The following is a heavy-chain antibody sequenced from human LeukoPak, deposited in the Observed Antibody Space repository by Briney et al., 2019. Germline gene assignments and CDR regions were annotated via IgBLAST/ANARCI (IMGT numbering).Heavy chain of an antibody. V-gene: IGHV6-1*01. Sequence: SQTLSLTCAISGDSVSSKSAAWNWIRQSPSRGLEWLGRTYYRSKWYNDYAVSVKSRITINPDTSKNQFSLQLSSVTPEDTAVYFCARTTLTTFVNWFDPWGQGTLVTVSS. J-gene: IGHJ5*02. D-gene: IGHD1-1*01. CDR2: TYYRSKWYN. CDR3: ARTTLTTFVNWFDP. CDR1: GDSVSSKSAA.